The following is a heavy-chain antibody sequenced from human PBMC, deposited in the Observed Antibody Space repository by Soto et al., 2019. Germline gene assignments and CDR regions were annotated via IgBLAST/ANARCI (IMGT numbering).Heavy chain of an antibody. CDR3: AHRLYASSDDAFDI. V-gene: IGHV2-5*02. CDR1: GFSLTTSGVG. CDR2: IYWDDEK. J-gene: IGHJ3*02. D-gene: IGHD6-6*01. Sequence: QITLKESGPTLVKPTQTLTLTCTFSGFSLTTSGVGVVWIRQPPGKALEWLALIYWDDEKRYSPSLQSRLTITKDTSKNHVDLTVTTMNPTETVPYYCAHRLYASSDDAFDIWGQGTMVYVSS.